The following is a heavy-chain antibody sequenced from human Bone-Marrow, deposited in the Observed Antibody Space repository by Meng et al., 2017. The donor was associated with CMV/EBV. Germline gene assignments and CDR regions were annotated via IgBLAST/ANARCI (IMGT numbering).Heavy chain of an antibody. V-gene: IGHV1-2*02. J-gene: IGHJ5*02. CDR1: GYTFTGYY. CDR2: INPNSGGT. CDR3: AREGPRYYYDSGVLNWFDP. D-gene: IGHD3-22*01. Sequence: ASVKVSCKASGYTFTGYYMHWVRQAPGQGLEWMGWINPNSGGTNYAQKFQGRVTMTRDTSISTAYMELSRLRSDDTAVYYCAREGPRYYYDSGVLNWFDPWGQGTLVTVSS.